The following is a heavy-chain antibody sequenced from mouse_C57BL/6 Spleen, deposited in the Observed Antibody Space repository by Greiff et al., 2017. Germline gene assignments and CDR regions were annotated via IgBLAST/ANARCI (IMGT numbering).Heavy chain of an antibody. CDR2: INPSSGYT. J-gene: IGHJ4*01. D-gene: IGHD1-1*01. V-gene: IGHV1-4*01. Sequence: QVQLKEPGAELARPGASVKMSCKASGYTFTSYTMHWVKQRPGQGLEWIGYINPSSGYTKYNQKFKDKATLTADKSSSTAYMQLSSLTSKDSAVYYCARYDYGSTYAMDYWGQGTAVTVSS. CDR1: GYTFTSYT. CDR3: ARYDYGSTYAMDY.